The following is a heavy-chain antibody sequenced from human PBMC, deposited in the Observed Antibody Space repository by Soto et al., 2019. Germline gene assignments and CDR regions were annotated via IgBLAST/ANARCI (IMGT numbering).Heavy chain of an antibody. CDR3: ARGGCSGGSCPYYYYGMDV. J-gene: IGHJ6*02. D-gene: IGHD2-15*01. CDR2: IIPIFGTA. CDR1: GGTFSSYA. Sequence: QVQLVQSGAEVKKPGSSVKVSCKASGGTFSSYAISWVRQAPGQGLEWMGGIIPIFGTANYAQKFQGRVTITADESTSTAYMELSSLRSEDTAVYYCARGGCSGGSCPYYYYGMDVWGQGTTFTVSS. V-gene: IGHV1-69*01.